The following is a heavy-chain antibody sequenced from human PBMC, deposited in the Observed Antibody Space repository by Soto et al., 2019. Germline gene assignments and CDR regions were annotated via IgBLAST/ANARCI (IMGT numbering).Heavy chain of an antibody. Sequence: EVQLLESGGGLVQPGGSLRLSCAASGFTFSSYAMSCVRQAPGKGLEWVSAISGSGGSTYYADSVKGRFTISRDNSKNTLYLQMNSLRAEDTAVYYCAKDLLRIVVVPAALNPSDYWGQGTLVTVSS. D-gene: IGHD2-2*01. CDR2: ISGSGGST. CDR3: AKDLLRIVVVPAALNPSDY. V-gene: IGHV3-23*01. J-gene: IGHJ4*02. CDR1: GFTFSSYA.